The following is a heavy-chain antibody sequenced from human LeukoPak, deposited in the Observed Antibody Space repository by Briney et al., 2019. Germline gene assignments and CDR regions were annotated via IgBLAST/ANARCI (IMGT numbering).Heavy chain of an antibody. Sequence: PGRSLRLSCAASGFTFSSYGMHWVRQAPGKGLEWVAVISYDGSNKYYADSVKGRFTISRDNSKNTLSLQMNSLRAEDTAVYYCAKAPFTTNWFWDYWGQGTLVTVSS. CDR2: ISYDGSNK. V-gene: IGHV3-30*18. D-gene: IGHD1-1*01. CDR3: AKAPFTTNWFWDY. CDR1: GFTFSSYG. J-gene: IGHJ4*02.